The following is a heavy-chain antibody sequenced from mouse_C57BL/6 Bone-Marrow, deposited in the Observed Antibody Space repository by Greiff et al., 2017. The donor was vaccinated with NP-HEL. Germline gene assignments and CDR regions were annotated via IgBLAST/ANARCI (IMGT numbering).Heavy chain of an antibody. J-gene: IGHJ4*01. CDR1: GFTFSSYT. CDR3: ARHPYYGSSYEDAMDY. V-gene: IGHV5-9*01. Sequence: DVKLVESGGGLVKPGGSLKLSCAASGFTFSSYTMSWVRQTPEKRLEWVATISGGGGNTYYPDSVKGRFTISRDNAKNTLYLQMSSLRSEDTALYYCARHPYYGSSYEDAMDYWGQGTSVTVSS. CDR2: ISGGGGNT. D-gene: IGHD1-1*01.